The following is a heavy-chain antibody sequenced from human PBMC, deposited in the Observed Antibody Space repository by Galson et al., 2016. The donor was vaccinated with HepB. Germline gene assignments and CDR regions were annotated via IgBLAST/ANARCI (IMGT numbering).Heavy chain of an antibody. Sequence: SLRLSCAVSGFTFSNYWLHWVRQAPGQGLVWAARINTDGTDTHYADSVKGRFTISIDNAKRPVYLRMDSLGVDDTAVYYCARSPRILWFEVDYWGQGILVTVSS. V-gene: IGHV3-74*01. J-gene: IGHJ4*02. CDR3: ARSPRILWFEVDY. D-gene: IGHD3-10*01. CDR2: INTDGTDT. CDR1: GFTFSNYW.